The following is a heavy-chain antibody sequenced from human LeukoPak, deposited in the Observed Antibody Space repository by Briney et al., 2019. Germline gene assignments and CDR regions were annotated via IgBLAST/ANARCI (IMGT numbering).Heavy chain of an antibody. CDR3: AKDLVSYDSSGYPFDY. J-gene: IGHJ4*02. Sequence: QSGRSLRLSCAASGFTFSSHGMHWVRQAPGKGLEWVAVISYDGSNKYYADSVKGRFTISRDNSKNTLYLQMNSLRAEDTAVYYCAKDLVSYDSSGYPFDYWGQGTLVTVSS. CDR2: ISYDGSNK. V-gene: IGHV3-30*18. CDR1: GFTFSSHG. D-gene: IGHD3-22*01.